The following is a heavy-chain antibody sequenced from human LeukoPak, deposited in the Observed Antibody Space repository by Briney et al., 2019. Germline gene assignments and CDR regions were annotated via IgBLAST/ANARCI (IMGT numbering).Heavy chain of an antibody. CDR1: GFTLSNYW. CDR3: AREGRWLQFYYYYYYMDV. J-gene: IGHJ6*03. D-gene: IGHD5-24*01. V-gene: IGHV3-7*01. Sequence: PGGSLRLSCAASGFTLSNYWMSWVRQAPGKGLEWVANIKEDGSEKYYVDSVKGRFTISRDNAKNSLYLQMNSLRAEDTAVYYCAREGRWLQFYYYYYYMDVWGKGTTVTVSS. CDR2: IKEDGSEK.